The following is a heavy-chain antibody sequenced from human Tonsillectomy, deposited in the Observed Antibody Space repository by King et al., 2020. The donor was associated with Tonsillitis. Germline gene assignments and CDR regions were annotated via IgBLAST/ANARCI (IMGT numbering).Heavy chain of an antibody. D-gene: IGHD3-10*01. CDR1: GGSISSYY. Sequence: QLQESGPGLVKPSETLSLTCTVSGGSISSYYWSWIRQPPGKGLGWIGYFYYSWGTNYNPPLKSRGTISVDTSKNQFSLKLGPVTAADTAGYYCARVGRRPRPRGYYYYMDVWGKGTTVTVSS. CDR3: ARVGRRPRPRGYYYYMDV. V-gene: IGHV4-59*01. J-gene: IGHJ6*03. CDR2: FYYSWGT.